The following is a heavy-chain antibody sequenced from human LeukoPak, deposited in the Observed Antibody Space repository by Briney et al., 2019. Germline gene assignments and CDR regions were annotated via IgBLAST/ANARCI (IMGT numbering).Heavy chain of an antibody. CDR3: ARRSRLPYYDILTGSQAYYYGMDV. V-gene: IGHV1-69*05. Sequence: GASVKVSCKASGGTFSSYAISWVRQAPGQGLEWMGGIIPIFGTANYAQKFQGRVTITTDESTSTAYMELSSLRSEDTAVYYCARRSRLPYYDILTGSQAYYYGMDVWGQGTTVTVSS. J-gene: IGHJ6*02. CDR1: GGTFSSYA. D-gene: IGHD3-9*01. CDR2: IIPIFGTA.